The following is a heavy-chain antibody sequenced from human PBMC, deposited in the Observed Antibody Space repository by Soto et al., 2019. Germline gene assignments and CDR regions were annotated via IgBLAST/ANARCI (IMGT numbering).Heavy chain of an antibody. J-gene: IGHJ3*02. V-gene: IGHV1-2*04. CDR1: GYTFTGYY. CDR2: INPNSGGT. CDR3: ARTNRYNWNTRPNDAFDI. Sequence: ASVKVSCKASGYTFTGYYMHWVRQAPGQGLEWMGWINPNSGGTNYAQKFQGWVTMTRDTSISTAYMELSRLRSDDTAVYYCARTNRYNWNTRPNDAFDIWGQGTMVTVSS. D-gene: IGHD1-20*01.